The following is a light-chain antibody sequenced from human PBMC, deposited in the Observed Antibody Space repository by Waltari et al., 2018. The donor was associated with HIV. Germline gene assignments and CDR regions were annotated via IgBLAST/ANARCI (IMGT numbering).Light chain of an antibody. CDR2: SSN. Sequence: QSVLTQHPSASGTPGQRVTISCSGSSSHIGSNTVNWYQQLPGTAPRLLIYSSNQRPSGVPDRFSGSKSGTSASLAISGLQSEDEADYYCATWDDSLNGPVFGGGTKLTVL. J-gene: IGLJ2*01. CDR1: SSHIGSNT. V-gene: IGLV1-44*01. CDR3: ATWDDSLNGPV.